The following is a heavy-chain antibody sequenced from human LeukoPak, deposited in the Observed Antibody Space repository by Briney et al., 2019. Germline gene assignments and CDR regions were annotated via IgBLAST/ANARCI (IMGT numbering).Heavy chain of an antibody. CDR1: GFTFSSFE. CDR2: ISSSGSTI. CDR3: ASNNRGMLYYFDY. V-gene: IGHV3-48*03. D-gene: IGHD2-8*01. Sequence: PGGSLRLSCAASGFTFSSFEMNWVRQAPGKGLEWVSYISSSGSTIYYADSVKGRFTISRDNAKNSLYLQMNSLRAEDTAVYYCASNNRGMLYYFDYWGQGTLVTVSS. J-gene: IGHJ4*02.